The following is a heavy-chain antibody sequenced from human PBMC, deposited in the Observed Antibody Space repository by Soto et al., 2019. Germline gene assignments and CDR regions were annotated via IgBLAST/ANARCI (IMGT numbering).Heavy chain of an antibody. CDR1: GFTFSSYA. J-gene: IGHJ6*02. D-gene: IGHD6-19*01. CDR3: ARVKLEQWLHYYYYGMDV. CDR2: ISYDGSNK. Sequence: GGSLRLSCAASGFTFSSYAMHWVRQAPGKGLEWVAVISYDGSNKYYADSVKGRFTISRDNSKNTLYLQMNSLRAEDTAVYYCARVKLEQWLHYYYYGMDVWGQGTTVTVSS. V-gene: IGHV3-30-3*01.